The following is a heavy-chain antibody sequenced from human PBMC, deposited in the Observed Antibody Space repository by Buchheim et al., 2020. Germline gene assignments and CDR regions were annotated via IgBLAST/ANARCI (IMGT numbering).Heavy chain of an antibody. D-gene: IGHD3-22*01. J-gene: IGHJ6*03. CDR2: IKQDGSEK. V-gene: IGHV3-7*01. CDR1: GFTFSSYW. CDR3: ARAKNYYYDSSGYYYDYYYMDV. Sequence: EVQLVESGGGLVQPGGSLRLSCAASGFTFSSYWMSWVRQAPGKGLEWVANIKQDGSEKYYVDSVKGRFTISRDNAKNSLYLQMNSLRAEDTAVYYCARAKNYYYDSSGYYYDYYYMDVWGKGTT.